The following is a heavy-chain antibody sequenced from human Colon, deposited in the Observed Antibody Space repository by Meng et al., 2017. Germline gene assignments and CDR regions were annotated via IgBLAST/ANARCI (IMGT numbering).Heavy chain of an antibody. CDR3: ARDTLYGTDY. Sequence: QVHLHESGPGLVRPSDDLSLVCTGSGVSIKSRGYHWSWVRQHPGKGLEYIGFMSDSGTTDYNPSLRSRVSISEIGSSKNQFSLTLRSVTAADTATYFCARDTLYGTDYWGQGVLVTVSS. CDR2: MSDSGTT. D-gene: IGHD4-17*01. CDR1: GVSIKSRGYH. V-gene: IGHV4-31*03. J-gene: IGHJ4*02.